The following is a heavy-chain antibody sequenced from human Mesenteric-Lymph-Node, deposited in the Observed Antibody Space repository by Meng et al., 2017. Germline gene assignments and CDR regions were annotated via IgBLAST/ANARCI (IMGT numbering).Heavy chain of an antibody. D-gene: IGHD2-21*01. CDR2: INPNSGGT. CDR1: GYTFTSDA. J-gene: IGHJ4*02. V-gene: IGHV1-2*06. CDR3: AKALGWGSSPDY. Sequence: QVQLVQSGAEVKKPGASVKVSCKASGYTFTSDAIHWVRQAPGQGLEWMGRINPNSGGTNFAQKFQGRVIMTRDTSISTAYMELSSLGFDDTAVYYCAKALGWGSSPDYWGQGILVTVSS.